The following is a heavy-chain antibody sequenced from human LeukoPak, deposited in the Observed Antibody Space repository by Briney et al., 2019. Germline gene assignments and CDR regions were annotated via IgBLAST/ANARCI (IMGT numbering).Heavy chain of an antibody. CDR1: GGSFSGYY. D-gene: IGHD2-2*01. CDR2: INHSGST. CDR3: ARHLRSTSCFDY. V-gene: IGHV4-34*01. Sequence: SETLSLTCAVYGGSFSGYYWSWIRQPPGKGLEWIGEINHSGSTNYNPSLKSRVTISVDTSKNQFSLKLSSVTAADTAVYYCARHLRSTSCFDYWGQGTLVTVSS. J-gene: IGHJ4*02.